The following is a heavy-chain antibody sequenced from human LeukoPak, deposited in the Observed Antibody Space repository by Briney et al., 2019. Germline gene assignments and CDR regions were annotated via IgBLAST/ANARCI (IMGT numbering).Heavy chain of an antibody. CDR3: ARDIVVVPAALYWYFDL. Sequence: GGSLRLSCAASGFAFSSYSMNWVRQAPGKGLEWVSSISSSSSYIYYADSVKGRFTISRDNAKNSLYLQMNSLRAEDTAVYYCARDIVVVPAALYWYFDLWGRGTLVTVSS. D-gene: IGHD2-2*01. CDR2: ISSSSSYI. J-gene: IGHJ2*01. CDR1: GFAFSSYS. V-gene: IGHV3-21*01.